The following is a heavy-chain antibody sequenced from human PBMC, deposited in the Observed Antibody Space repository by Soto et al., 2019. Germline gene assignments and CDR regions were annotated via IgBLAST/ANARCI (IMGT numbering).Heavy chain of an antibody. V-gene: IGHV4-59*08. J-gene: IGHJ5*02. Sequence: PSETLSLTCTVSGGSISSYYWTWIRQPPGKGLEWIGYIYYSGSTNYNPSLKSRVTISVDTSKNQFSLKLSSVTAADTAVYYCARLRFGESVGWFDPWGQGTLVTV. CDR3: ARLRFGESVGWFDP. CDR1: GGSISSYY. D-gene: IGHD3-10*01. CDR2: IYYSGST.